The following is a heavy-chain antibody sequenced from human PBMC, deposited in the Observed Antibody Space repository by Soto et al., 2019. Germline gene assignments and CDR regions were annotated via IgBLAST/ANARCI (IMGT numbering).Heavy chain of an antibody. V-gene: IGHV3-7*03. CDR1: GFTFSSYW. J-gene: IGHJ4*02. D-gene: IGHD6-19*01. CDR3: ASGGGYSSGWPSDFDY. Sequence: PGGSLRLSCAASGFTFSSYWMSWVRQAPGKGLEWVANIKQDGSEKYYVDSVKGRFTISRDNAKNSLYLQMNSPRAEDTAVYYCASGGGYSSGWPSDFDYWGQGTLVTVSS. CDR2: IKQDGSEK.